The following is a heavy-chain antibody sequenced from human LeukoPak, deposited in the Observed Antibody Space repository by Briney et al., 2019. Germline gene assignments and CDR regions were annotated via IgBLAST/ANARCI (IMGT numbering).Heavy chain of an antibody. CDR3: ARPYCYDTSGHCPGLDY. CDR2: INTYGSTT. V-gene: IGHV3-74*01. CDR1: GFTFSNYW. J-gene: IGHJ4*02. D-gene: IGHD3-22*01. Sequence: PGGSLRLSCTASGFTFSNYWMHWVRQAPGEGLVWVSRINTYGSTTAYADSVKGRFTISRDNAKNTVYLQMKSLRAEDTAVYYCARPYCYDTSGHCPGLDYWGQGTLVTVSS.